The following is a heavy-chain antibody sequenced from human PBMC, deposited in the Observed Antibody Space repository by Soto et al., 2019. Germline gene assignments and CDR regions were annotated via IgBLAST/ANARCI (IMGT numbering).Heavy chain of an antibody. CDR1: GFTFSSYS. V-gene: IGHV3-48*01. J-gene: IGHJ4*02. Sequence: GSLRLSCAASGFTFSSYSMNWVRQAPGKGLEWVSYISSSSSTIYYADSVKGRFTISRDNAKNSLYLQMNRLRAEDTAVYYCAREGTRYSYGFPYYFDYWGQGTLVTVSS. D-gene: IGHD5-18*01. CDR2: ISSSSSTI. CDR3: AREGTRYSYGFPYYFDY.